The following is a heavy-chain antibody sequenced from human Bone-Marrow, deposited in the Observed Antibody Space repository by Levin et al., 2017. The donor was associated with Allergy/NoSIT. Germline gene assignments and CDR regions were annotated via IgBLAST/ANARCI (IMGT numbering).Heavy chain of an antibody. CDR3: ASTSGYYYYGMDV. CDR1: GGSISSYY. CDR2: IYYSGST. D-gene: IGHD3-22*01. J-gene: IGHJ6*02. V-gene: IGHV4-59*08. Sequence: ASETLSLTCTVSGGSISSYYWSWIRQPPGKGLEWIGYIYYSGSTNYNPSLKSRVTISVDTSKNQFSLKLSSVTAADTAVYYCASTSGYYYYGMDVWGQGTTVTVSS.